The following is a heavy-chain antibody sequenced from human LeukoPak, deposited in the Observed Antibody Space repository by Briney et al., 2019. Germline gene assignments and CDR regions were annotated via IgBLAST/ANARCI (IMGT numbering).Heavy chain of an antibody. V-gene: IGHV4-34*01. CDR1: GGSFSGYY. CDR3: ASLPVVTAPRGVDY. Sequence: KPSETLSLTCAVYGGSFSGYYWSWIRQPPGKGLEWIGEINHSGSTNYNPSPKSRVTISVDTSKNQFSLKLSSVTAADTAVYYCASLPVVTAPRGVDYWGQGTLVTVSS. J-gene: IGHJ4*02. D-gene: IGHD2-21*02. CDR2: INHSGST.